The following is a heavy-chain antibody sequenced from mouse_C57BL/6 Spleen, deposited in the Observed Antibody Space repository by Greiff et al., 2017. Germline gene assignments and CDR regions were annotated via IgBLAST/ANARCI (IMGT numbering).Heavy chain of an antibody. J-gene: IGHJ4*01. D-gene: IGHD5-1-1*01. Sequence: VQLKQSGPGLVKPSQSLSLTCSVTGYSITSGYYWNWIRQFPGNKLEWMGYRSYDGSNNYNPSLKNRISITRDTSKNQFFLKLNSVTTEDTATYYCAKYSYAMDYWGQGTSVTVSS. CDR2: RSYDGSN. CDR1: GYSITSGYY. V-gene: IGHV3-6*01. CDR3: AKYSYAMDY.